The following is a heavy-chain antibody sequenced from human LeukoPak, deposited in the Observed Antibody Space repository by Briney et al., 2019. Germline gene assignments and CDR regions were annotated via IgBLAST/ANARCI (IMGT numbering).Heavy chain of an antibody. D-gene: IGHD5-24*01. CDR3: ARSWWGGYNYLGDDYFDY. Sequence: SETLSLTCTVSGGSISSSSYYWGWIRQPPGKGLEWIGSIYYSGSTNYNPSLKSRVTISVDTSKNQFSLKLSSVTAADTAVYYCARSWWGGYNYLGDDYFDYWGQGTLVTVSS. J-gene: IGHJ4*02. CDR2: IYYSGST. V-gene: IGHV4-39*07. CDR1: GGSISSSSYY.